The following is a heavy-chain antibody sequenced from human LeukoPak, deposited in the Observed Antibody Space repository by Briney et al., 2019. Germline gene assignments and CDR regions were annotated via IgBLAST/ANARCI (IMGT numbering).Heavy chain of an antibody. CDR3: AKSSYDSSGYYLGYFDY. CDR2: ISGSGGST. Sequence: PGGSLRLSCAASGFTFSSYGMHWVRQAPGKGLEWVSAISGSGGSTYYADSVKGRFTISRDNSKNTLYLQMNSLRAEDTAVYYCAKSSYDSSGYYLGYFDYWGQGTLVTVSS. J-gene: IGHJ4*02. V-gene: IGHV3-23*01. D-gene: IGHD3-22*01. CDR1: GFTFSSYG.